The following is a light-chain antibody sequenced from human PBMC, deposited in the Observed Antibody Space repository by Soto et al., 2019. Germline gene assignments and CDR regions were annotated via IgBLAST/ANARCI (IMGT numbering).Light chain of an antibody. V-gene: IGKV3-15*01. J-gene: IGKJ5*01. CDR2: GAS. Sequence: EVVLTQSPGTLSLSPVEGATLSCMASQSVSNRYFAWYQQKPGQTPRLLLYGASTRATGIPVRFSGSGFGTEFTLTISSLQSEDFAVYYCQQYKNWPLFGQGTRLEIK. CDR3: QQYKNWPL. CDR1: QSVSNRY.